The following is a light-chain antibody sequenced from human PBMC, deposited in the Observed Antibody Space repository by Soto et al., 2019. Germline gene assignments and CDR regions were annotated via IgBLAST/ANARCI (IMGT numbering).Light chain of an antibody. J-gene: IGLJ1*01. CDR1: SSDVGGYNY. CDR3: SSYTTSNTRQIV. V-gene: IGLV2-14*01. CDR2: DVS. Sequence: HSALTQPASVSGCPGQSITISCTGTSSDVGGYNYVSWYQQHPGKAPKFMIYDVSNRPSGVSNRFSGSKSGNTASLTISGLQAEDEADYYCSSYTTSNTRQIVFGTGTKVTVL.